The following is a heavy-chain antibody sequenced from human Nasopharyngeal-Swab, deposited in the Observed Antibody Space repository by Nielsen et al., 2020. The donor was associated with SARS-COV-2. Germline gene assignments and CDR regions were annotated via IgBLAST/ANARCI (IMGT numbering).Heavy chain of an antibody. Sequence: GGSLRLSCEASGFTVSNNYMNWVRQAPGKGLEWVSYISSSGSTIYYADSVKGRFTISRDNAKNSLYLQMNSLRAEDTAVYYCARDGMEWYYFDYWGQGTLVTVSS. CDR3: ARDGMEWYYFDY. V-gene: IGHV3-11*04. D-gene: IGHD3-3*01. J-gene: IGHJ4*02. CDR1: GFTVSNNY. CDR2: ISSSGSTI.